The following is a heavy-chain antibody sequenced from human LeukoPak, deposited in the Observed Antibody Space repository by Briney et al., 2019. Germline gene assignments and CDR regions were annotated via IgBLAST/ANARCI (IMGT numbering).Heavy chain of an antibody. CDR1: GFTFSSFW. CDR2: INTDGSNT. CDR3: ARIGTSLAAY. D-gene: IGHD1-1*01. Sequence: GGPLRLSCVASGFTFSSFWMQWVRQAPGRGLVCVSRINTDGSNTNYADSVRGRFTISRDSAKNTLYLQMNSLRAEDTAVYYCARIGTSLAAYWGQGTLVTVSS. V-gene: IGHV3-74*01. J-gene: IGHJ4*02.